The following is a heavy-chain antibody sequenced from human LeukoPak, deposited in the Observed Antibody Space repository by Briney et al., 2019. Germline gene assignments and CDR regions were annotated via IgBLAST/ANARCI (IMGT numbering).Heavy chain of an antibody. CDR3: ARARPSMWIDY. CDR1: GFTFSSYG. D-gene: IGHD5-12*01. Sequence: GGSLRLSCAASGFTFSSYGMHWVRQAPGKGLEWVAVISYDGSDKFYADSVKGRFTISRDSSKNTLYLQMNSLRPEDTAVYYCARARPSMWIDYWGQGTLVTVSS. J-gene: IGHJ4*02. CDR2: ISYDGSDK. V-gene: IGHV3-30*19.